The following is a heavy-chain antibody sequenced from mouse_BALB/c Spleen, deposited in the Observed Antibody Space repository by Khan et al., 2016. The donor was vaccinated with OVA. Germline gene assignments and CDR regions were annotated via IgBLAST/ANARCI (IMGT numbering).Heavy chain of an antibody. J-gene: IGHJ3*01. CDR1: GFTFSTYG. CDR2: VSSGGSYT. Sequence: EVQLVESGGDLVKPGGSLKLSCAASGFTFSTYGMSWVRQTPDKRLEWVATVSSGGSYTYYPDSVKGRFTISRDNAKNTLYLQMSSLKSEDTAMFYWARLAYYYYSEGFAYWGQGTLVTVSA. D-gene: IGHD1-1*01. V-gene: IGHV5-6*01. CDR3: ARLAYYYYSEGFAY.